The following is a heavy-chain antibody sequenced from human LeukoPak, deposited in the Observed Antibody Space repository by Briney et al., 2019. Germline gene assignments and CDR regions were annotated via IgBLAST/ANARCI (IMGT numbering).Heavy chain of an antibody. J-gene: IGHJ4*02. CDR3: AKDWGYTTMVSYYFDY. V-gene: IGHV3-33*06. Sequence: PGRSLRLSCAASGFTFSGYGMHWVRQAPDKGPEWVAVIWYDGNNKYYADSVKGRFTISRDNSKNTLYLQMNSLRVEDTAVYYCAKDWGYTTMVSYYFDYWGQGALVTVSS. CDR2: IWYDGNNK. CDR1: GFTFSGYG. D-gene: IGHD5-18*01.